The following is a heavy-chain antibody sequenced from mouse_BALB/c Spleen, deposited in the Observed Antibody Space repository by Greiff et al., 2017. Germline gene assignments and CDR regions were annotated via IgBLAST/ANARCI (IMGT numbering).Heavy chain of an antibody. D-gene: IGHD1-1*01. V-gene: IGHV5-17*02. CDR3: ASSWKFITTVVDAMDY. J-gene: IGHJ4*01. CDR2: ISSGSSTI. Sequence: DVKLVESGGGLVQPGGSRKLSCAASGFTFSSFGMHWVRQAPEKGLEWVAYISSGSSTIYYADTVKGRFTISRDNPKNTLFLQMTSLRSEDTAMYYCASSWKFITTVVDAMDYWGQGTSVTVSS. CDR1: GFTFSSFG.